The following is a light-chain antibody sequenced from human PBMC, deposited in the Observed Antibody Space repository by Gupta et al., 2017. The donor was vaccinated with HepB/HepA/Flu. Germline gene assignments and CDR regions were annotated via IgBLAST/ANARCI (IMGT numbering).Light chain of an antibody. J-gene: IGKJ1*01. CDR2: GAS. CDR1: QSISDS. CDR3: QQRVRTTWT. Sequence: DIQLTQSPSSLSASVGDRVTITCRASQSISDSLNWYQQKPGKAPRLLIYGASTVQRGVRARFGGRGTGTDFTLTISRLQPEDFATYSCQQRVRTTWTFGQGTKVESK. V-gene: IGKV1-39*01.